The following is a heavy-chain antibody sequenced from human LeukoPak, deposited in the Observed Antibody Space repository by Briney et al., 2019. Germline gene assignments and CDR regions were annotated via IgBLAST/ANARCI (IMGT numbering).Heavy chain of an antibody. Sequence: PGGSLRLSCAASGFTFSSYAMHWVRQAPGKGLEWVAVISYDGSNKYYADSVKGRFTISRDNSKNTLYLQMNSLRAEDTAVYYCAKEVDYFGSGSYRDGFDIWGQGTRATVSS. CDR2: ISYDGSNK. J-gene: IGHJ3*02. V-gene: IGHV3-30*04. D-gene: IGHD3-10*01. CDR3: AKEVDYFGSGSYRDGFDI. CDR1: GFTFSSYA.